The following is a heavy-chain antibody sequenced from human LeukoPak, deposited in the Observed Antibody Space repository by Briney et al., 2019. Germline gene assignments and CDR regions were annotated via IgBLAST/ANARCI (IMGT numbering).Heavy chain of an antibody. D-gene: IGHD2-2*02. J-gene: IGHJ6*02. CDR2: ISSSGSTI. CDR3: ARVGGCSSTSCYTPWNYYRMDV. Sequence: PGGSLRLSCAASGFTFSSYEVNWVRQAPDKGLEWLSYISSSGSTIYYAESVKGRYTISRDNAKNSLYLQMNSLRAEDTAVYYCARVGGCSSTSCYTPWNYYRMDVWGQGTTVTVSS. CDR1: GFTFSSYE. V-gene: IGHV3-48*03.